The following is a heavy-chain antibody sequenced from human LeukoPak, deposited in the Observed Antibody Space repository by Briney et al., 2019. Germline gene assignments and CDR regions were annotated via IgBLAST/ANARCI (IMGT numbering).Heavy chain of an antibody. CDR2: VYYTGTT. J-gene: IGHJ5*02. CDR1: GGSISNYY. Sequence: PSETLSLTCTVSGGSISNYYWSWLRQSPGKELEWIAHVYYTGTTIYSPSLKSRLTVSVDPSKNQFSLNLSSVTAADTAVYYCARDAGYRSRLNYFDPWGRGTLVTASS. CDR3: ARDAGYRSRLNYFDP. D-gene: IGHD5-24*01. V-gene: IGHV4-59*01.